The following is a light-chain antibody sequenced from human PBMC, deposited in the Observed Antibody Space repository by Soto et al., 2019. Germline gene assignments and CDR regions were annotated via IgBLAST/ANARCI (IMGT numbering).Light chain of an antibody. CDR1: SSNIGNNY. V-gene: IGLV1-51*01. CDR3: GTWDSSLSAGV. J-gene: IGLJ3*02. CDR2: DNN. Sequence: QSVLTQPPSVSAAPGQKVTISCSGYSSNIGNNYVSWYQQLPGTAPKLLIYDNNKRPSGIPDRFSGSKSGTSATLGISGLQTGDEADYYCGTWDSSLSAGVFGGGTKLTVL.